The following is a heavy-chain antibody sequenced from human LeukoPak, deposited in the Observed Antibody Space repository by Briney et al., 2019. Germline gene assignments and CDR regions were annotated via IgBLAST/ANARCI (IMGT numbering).Heavy chain of an antibody. CDR2: ISSSSTTI. D-gene: IGHD6-6*01. Sequence: GGSLRLSCAASGFPFSTYSMNWVRQAPGKGLEWVSYISSSSTTIYHAESVKGRFTISRDNAKNSLYLQMNSLRAEDTAVYYCARDLQIAARQGSYFDYWGQGTLVTVSP. CDR1: GFPFSTYS. J-gene: IGHJ4*02. V-gene: IGHV3-48*01. CDR3: ARDLQIAARQGSYFDY.